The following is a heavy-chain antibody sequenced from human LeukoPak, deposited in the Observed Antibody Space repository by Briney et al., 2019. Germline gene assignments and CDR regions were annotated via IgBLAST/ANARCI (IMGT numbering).Heavy chain of an antibody. CDR1: GFTFSSYW. J-gene: IGHJ6*03. Sequence: GGSLRLSCAAPGFTFSSYWMSWVRQAPGKGLEWVANIKQDGSEKYYVDSVKGRFTISRDNAKNSLYLQMNSLRAEDTAVYYCSSGAAPTAPYYYYYYMDVWGKGTTVTVSS. CDR3: SSGAAPTAPYYYYYYMDV. CDR2: IKQDGSEK. D-gene: IGHD6-6*01. V-gene: IGHV3-7*01.